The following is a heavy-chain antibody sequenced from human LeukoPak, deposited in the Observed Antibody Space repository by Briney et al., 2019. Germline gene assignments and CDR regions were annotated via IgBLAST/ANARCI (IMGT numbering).Heavy chain of an antibody. D-gene: IGHD4-17*01. Sequence: ASVKISCKASGYTFTGHYMHWVRQAPGQGFEWMGRINPNSGGTSYAQKFQGRVTMTRDTSISTAYMSLSGLTSDDTAVHFCARALPPTVTTSRLDFWGQGTLVTVSS. CDR3: ARALPPTVTTSRLDF. V-gene: IGHV1-2*02. CDR2: INPNSGGT. J-gene: IGHJ4*02. CDR1: GYTFTGHY.